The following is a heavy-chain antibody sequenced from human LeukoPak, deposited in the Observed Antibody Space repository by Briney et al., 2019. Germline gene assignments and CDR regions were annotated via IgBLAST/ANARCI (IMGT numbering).Heavy chain of an antibody. D-gene: IGHD3-3*01. V-gene: IGHV3-48*03. CDR3: ARVFRSGPWHFDL. CDR1: GFTFSSYE. CDR2: ISSSGSTI. J-gene: IGHJ2*01. Sequence: GGPLRLSCAASGFTFSSYEMNWVRQAPGKGLEWVSYISSSGSTIYYADSVKGRFTISRDNAKNSLYLQMNSLRAEDTAVYYCARVFRSGPWHFDLWGRGTLVTVSS.